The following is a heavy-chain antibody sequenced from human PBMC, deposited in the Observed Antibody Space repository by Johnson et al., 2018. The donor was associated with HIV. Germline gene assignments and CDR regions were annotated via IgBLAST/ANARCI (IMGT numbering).Heavy chain of an antibody. J-gene: IGHJ3*02. CDR2: ISYDGSNK. CDR1: GFTFSSYA. D-gene: IGHD3-10*01. CDR3: AREGFWGSGSYYNPDAFDI. V-gene: IGHV3-30-3*01. Sequence: QVQLVESGGGVVQPGRSLRLSYAASGFTFSSYAMHWVRQAPGKGLEWVAVISYDGSNKYYADSVKGRFTISRDNSKNTLYLQMNSLRAEDTAVYYCAREGFWGSGSYYNPDAFDIWGQGTMVTVSS.